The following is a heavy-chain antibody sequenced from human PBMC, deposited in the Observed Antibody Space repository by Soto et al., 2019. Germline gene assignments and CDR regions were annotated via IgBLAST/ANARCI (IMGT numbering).Heavy chain of an antibody. CDR1: GFTFSSYA. CDR3: AKGLFGELPQTQYYFDY. Sequence: EVQLLESGGGLVQPGGSLRLSCAASGFTFSSYAMSWVRQAPGKGLEWVSAISGSGGSTYYADSGKGRFTISRDNSKNTLYLQMNSLRAEDTAVYYCAKGLFGELPQTQYYFDYWGQGTLVTVSS. CDR2: ISGSGGST. V-gene: IGHV3-23*01. J-gene: IGHJ4*02. D-gene: IGHD3-10*02.